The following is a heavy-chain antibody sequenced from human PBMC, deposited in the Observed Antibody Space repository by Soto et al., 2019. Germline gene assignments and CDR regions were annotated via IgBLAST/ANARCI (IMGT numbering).Heavy chain of an antibody. J-gene: IGHJ4*02. D-gene: IGHD3-9*01. V-gene: IGHV1-3*01. CDR2: INAGNGNT. CDR1: GYTFTSYA. Sequence: GAAVKVSCKASGYTFTSYAMHWVRQAPGQRLEWMGWINAGNGNTKYSQKFQGRVTITRDTSASTAYMELSSLRSEDTAVYYCARDVLRYFDWSFDYWGQGTLVTVSS. CDR3: ARDVLRYFDWSFDY.